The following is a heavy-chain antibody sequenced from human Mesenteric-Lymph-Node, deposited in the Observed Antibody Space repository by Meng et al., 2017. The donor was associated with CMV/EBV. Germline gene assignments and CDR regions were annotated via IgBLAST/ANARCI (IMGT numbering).Heavy chain of an antibody. D-gene: IGHD1-1*01. CDR2: ISYDGSNE. J-gene: IGHJ6*02. CDR3: ARDRARTTGTTFYYGMDV. CDR1: GFTFSGYA. V-gene: IGHV3-30-3*01. Sequence: GESLKISCAASGFTFSGYAMHWVRKSPGKGLDWVAIISYDGSNEFYADSVRGRFTISRDNSKNTLYLQMNSLRAEDTAVYYCARDRARTTGTTFYYGMDVWGQGTTVTVSS.